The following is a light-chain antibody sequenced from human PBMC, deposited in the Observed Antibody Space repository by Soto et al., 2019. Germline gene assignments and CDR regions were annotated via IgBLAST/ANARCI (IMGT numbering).Light chain of an antibody. Sequence: QSALTQPPSASGSPGQSVTISCTGTSSDVGGYNYISWYQHHPGKAPKLMIYEVSQRPSGVPDRFSGSKSGNTASLTVSGLQAEDEADYYCAAWDDSLRVVLFGGGTKLTVL. CDR1: SSDVGGYNY. V-gene: IGLV2-8*01. CDR2: EVS. CDR3: AAWDDSLRVVL. J-gene: IGLJ2*01.